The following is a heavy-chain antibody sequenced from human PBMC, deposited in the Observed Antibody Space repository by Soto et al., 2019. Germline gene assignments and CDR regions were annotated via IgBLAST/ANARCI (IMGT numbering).Heavy chain of an antibody. CDR1: GFTFSSYG. CDR2: ISYDGSNK. V-gene: IGHV3-30*18. J-gene: IGHJ6*02. D-gene: IGHD4-4*01. CDR3: AKMAVIGYYYGMDV. Sequence: GGSLRLSCAASGFTFSSYGMHWVRQAPGKGLEWVAVISYDGSNKYYADSVKGRFTISRDNSKNTLYLQMNSLRAEDTAVYYCAKMAVIGYYYGMDVWGQGTTVTVSS.